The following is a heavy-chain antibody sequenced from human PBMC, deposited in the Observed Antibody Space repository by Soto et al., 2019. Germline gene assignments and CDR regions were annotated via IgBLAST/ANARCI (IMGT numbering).Heavy chain of an antibody. CDR3: ALASSWYLPCYYYGMDV. Sequence: QVQLVQSGAEVKKPGASVKVSCKASGYTFTSYDISWVRQATGQRLEWMGWMNPNSGNTGYAQNFQGRVTMTRNTSLNTAYMELSSLRSEDTAVYYCALASSWYLPCYYYGMDVWGQGTTVTVSS. J-gene: IGHJ6*02. V-gene: IGHV1-8*01. D-gene: IGHD6-13*01. CDR1: GYTFTSYD. CDR2: MNPNSGNT.